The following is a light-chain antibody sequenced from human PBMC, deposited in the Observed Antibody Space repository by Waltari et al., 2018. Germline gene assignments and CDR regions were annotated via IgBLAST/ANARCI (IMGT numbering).Light chain of an antibody. V-gene: IGKV2-28*01. CDR3: MQALQTPT. Sequence: DIVMTQSPLSLLVIPGEPASLSCRSSQSLLHSNGYNYLDWYLQKPGPSPQLLIYLGSNRASGVPDRFSGSGSGTDFTLKISRVEAEDVGVYYCMQALQTPTFGQGTKLEIK. CDR2: LGS. J-gene: IGKJ2*01. CDR1: QSLLHSNGYNY.